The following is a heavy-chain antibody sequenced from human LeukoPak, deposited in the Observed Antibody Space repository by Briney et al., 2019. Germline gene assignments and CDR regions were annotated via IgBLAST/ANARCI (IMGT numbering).Heavy chain of an antibody. D-gene: IGHD3-22*01. Sequence: ASVKVSCKASGYTFTSYGISWVRQAPGQGLEWMGWISAYNGNTNYAQKLQGRVTMTTDTSTSTVYMELSSLRSEDTAVYYCARGKEPDSSGYYYSYYYYYYMDVWGKGTTVTISS. J-gene: IGHJ6*03. CDR1: GYTFTSYG. CDR2: ISAYNGNT. V-gene: IGHV1-18*01. CDR3: ARGKEPDSSGYYYSYYYYYYMDV.